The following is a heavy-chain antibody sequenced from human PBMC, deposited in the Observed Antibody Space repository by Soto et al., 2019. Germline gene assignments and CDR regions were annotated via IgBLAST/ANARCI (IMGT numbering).Heavy chain of an antibody. CDR3: ARAPRGGNLVPYVLSY. V-gene: IGHV1-8*01. D-gene: IGHD3-16*01. Sequence: ASVKVSCKASGYTFTSYDINWVRQATGQGLEWMGWMNPNSGNTGYAQKFQGRVTMTRNTSISTAYMELSSLRSEDTAVYYCARAPRGGNLVPYVLSYWGQGTLVTVSS. CDR2: MNPNSGNT. J-gene: IGHJ4*02. CDR1: GYTFTSYD.